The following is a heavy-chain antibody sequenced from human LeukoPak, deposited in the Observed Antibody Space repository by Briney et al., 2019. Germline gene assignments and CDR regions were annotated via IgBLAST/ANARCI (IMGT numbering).Heavy chain of an antibody. Sequence: GGSLRLSCAAPGLTFSAYYMSWIRQAPGKGLEWVSYISSSGSTIYYADSVKGRFTISRDNAKNSLYLQMNSLRAEDTGVYYCARVYPQDLKQPQRSYYMDVWGKGTTVTVSS. V-gene: IGHV3-11*04. CDR1: GLTFSAYY. J-gene: IGHJ6*03. CDR3: ARVYPQDLKQPQRSYYMDV. CDR2: ISSSGSTI. D-gene: IGHD6-13*01.